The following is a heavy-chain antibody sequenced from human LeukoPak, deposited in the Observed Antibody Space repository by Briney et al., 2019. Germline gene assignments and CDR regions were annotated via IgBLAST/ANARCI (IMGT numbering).Heavy chain of an antibody. Sequence: SETLSLTCTVSGGSISSSSYYWGWIRQPPGKGLEWIGSIYYSGSTYYNPSLKSRVTISVDTSKNQFSLKLSSVTAADTAVYYCARIYDYVWGSYRHDAFDIWGQGTMVTVSS. CDR2: IYYSGST. CDR3: ARIYDYVWGSYRHDAFDI. J-gene: IGHJ3*02. V-gene: IGHV4-39*07. CDR1: GGSISSSSYY. D-gene: IGHD3-16*02.